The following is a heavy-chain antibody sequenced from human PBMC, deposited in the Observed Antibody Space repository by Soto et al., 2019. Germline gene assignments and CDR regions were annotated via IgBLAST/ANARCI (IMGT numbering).Heavy chain of an antibody. CDR3: ARHFPGPRVEYQLPRPYYYYYGMDV. CDR2: IYYSGSA. Sequence: KTSETLSLTCTVSGGSISNYYWSWIRQPPGKGLEWIGYIYYSGSANYNPSLKSRVTISVDTSKNQFSLKLSSVTAADTAVYYCARHFPGPRVEYQLPRPYYYYYGMDVWGQGTTVTVSS. V-gene: IGHV4-59*08. CDR1: GGSISNYY. J-gene: IGHJ6*02. D-gene: IGHD2-2*01.